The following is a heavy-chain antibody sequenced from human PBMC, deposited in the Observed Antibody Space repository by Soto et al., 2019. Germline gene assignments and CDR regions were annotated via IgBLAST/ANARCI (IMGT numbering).Heavy chain of an antibody. CDR3: ANLGYCSGGSCQNWFDP. CDR1: GFTFSSYA. V-gene: IGHV3-23*01. D-gene: IGHD2-15*01. CDR2: ISGSGGST. J-gene: IGHJ5*02. Sequence: GGSLRLSCAASGFTFSSYAMSWVRQAPGKGLEWVSAISGSGGSTYYADSVKGRFTISRDNSKNTLYLQMNSLRAEDTAVYYCANLGYCSGGSCQNWFDPWGQGTLVTVSS.